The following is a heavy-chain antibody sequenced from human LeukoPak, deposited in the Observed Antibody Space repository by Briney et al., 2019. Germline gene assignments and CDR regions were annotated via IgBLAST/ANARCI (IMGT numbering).Heavy chain of an antibody. CDR1: GFTFSGYW. J-gene: IGHJ4*02. D-gene: IGHD5-12*01. CDR3: AREVASAAFDY. V-gene: IGHV3-74*03. Sequence: PGGSLRLSCAASGFTFSGYWMHWVRQAPGKGLVWVSLIKSDGSSAMYADSVKGRFSISRDNAKNTLYLQVNSLRAEDTAVYFCAREVASAAFDYWGQGTPVTVSS. CDR2: IKSDGSSA.